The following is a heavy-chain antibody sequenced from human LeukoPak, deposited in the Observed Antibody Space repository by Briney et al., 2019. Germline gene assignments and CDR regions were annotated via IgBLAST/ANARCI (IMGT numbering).Heavy chain of an antibody. Sequence: PGGSLRLSCAASGFTFSSYSMNWVRQAPGKGLEWVSYISSSSSTIYYADSVKGRFTISRDNAKNSLYLQMNSLRAEDTAVYYCARARYEGLVRGVISYWGQGTLVTVSS. D-gene: IGHD3-10*01. J-gene: IGHJ4*02. CDR1: GFTFSSYS. CDR3: ARARYEGLVRGVISY. V-gene: IGHV3-48*01. CDR2: ISSSSSTI.